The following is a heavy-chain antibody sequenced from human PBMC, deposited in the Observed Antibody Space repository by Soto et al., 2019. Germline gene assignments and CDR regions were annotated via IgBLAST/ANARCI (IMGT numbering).Heavy chain of an antibody. V-gene: IGHV3-11*06. CDR2: ISSSSSYA. Sequence: GGSLRLSCAASGFTFSDYYMNWIRQAPGKGLEWVSYISSSSSYAIYADSVKGRLTVSRDNAKNSLFLQMNSLRAEDTAIYYCARDSSVTPRPLDYWGQGTLVTVSS. D-gene: IGHD2-8*01. J-gene: IGHJ4*02. CDR3: ARDSSVTPRPLDY. CDR1: GFTFSDYY.